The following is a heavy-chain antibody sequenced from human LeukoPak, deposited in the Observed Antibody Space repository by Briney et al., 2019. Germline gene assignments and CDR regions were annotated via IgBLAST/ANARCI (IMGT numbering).Heavy chain of an antibody. J-gene: IGHJ4*02. CDR3: ARKFGIFDY. Sequence: PSETLSLTCIVSGDSISSYYWSWIRQPPGKGLEWIGYIYYSGSTNYSPSLKGRVTMSIDTSKNQFSLKLSSVTAADTAVYYCARKFGIFDYWGQGTQVTVSS. CDR2: IYYSGST. CDR1: GDSISSYY. D-gene: IGHD3-10*01. V-gene: IGHV4-59*01.